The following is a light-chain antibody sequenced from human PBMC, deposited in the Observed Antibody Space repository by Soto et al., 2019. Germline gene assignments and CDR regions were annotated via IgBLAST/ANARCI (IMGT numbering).Light chain of an antibody. CDR3: QQYNSYSL. J-gene: IGKJ5*01. Sequence: DIPMTQSPSTLSASVGDRVTITCRASQSISSWLAWYQQKPGKAPKLLIYKASSLESGVPSRFSGSGSGTEFTLTISSLQPDDFATYYCQQYNSYSLFGQGTRLEIK. CDR1: QSISSW. V-gene: IGKV1-5*03. CDR2: KAS.